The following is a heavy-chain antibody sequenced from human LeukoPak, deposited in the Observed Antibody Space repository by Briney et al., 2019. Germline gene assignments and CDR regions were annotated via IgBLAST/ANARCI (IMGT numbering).Heavy chain of an antibody. J-gene: IGHJ5*02. D-gene: IGHD2-2*02. V-gene: IGHV3-30-3*01. CDR2: ISYDGSNK. CDR3: ASLIVVVPAAIPWFDP. Sequence: GGSLRLSCAASGFTFSSYATHWVRQAPGKGLEWVAVISYDGSNKYYADSVKGRFTISRDNSKNTLYLQMNSLRAEDTAVYYCASLIVVVPAAIPWFDPWGQGTLVTVSS. CDR1: GFTFSSYA.